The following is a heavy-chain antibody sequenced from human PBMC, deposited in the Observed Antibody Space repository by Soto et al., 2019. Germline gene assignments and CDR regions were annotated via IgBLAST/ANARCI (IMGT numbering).Heavy chain of an antibody. CDR2: IYDSGSS. CDR3: AREKGYISGPKNFDS. V-gene: IGHV4-30-4*01. J-gene: IGHJ4*02. Sequence: NPSETLSLTCTVSGGSVSSGDYFWSWIRQPPGKGLEWIGYIYDSGSSYYNPSLKSRVTMSVDTSKNQFSLKLRSVTAAGTAMYYCAREKGYISGPKNFDSWGQGTLVTVSS. D-gene: IGHD5-12*01. CDR1: GGSVSSGDYF.